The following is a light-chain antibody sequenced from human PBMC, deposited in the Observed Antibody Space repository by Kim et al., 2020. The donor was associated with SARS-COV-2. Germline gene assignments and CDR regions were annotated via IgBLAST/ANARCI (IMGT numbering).Light chain of an antibody. CDR2: GRN. Sequence: LGQTVTITCRGDTIRNHVASWYQHRRGQTPVLVMYGRNIRSSGIPDLLAGCRAGNTASLTITGAQAEDEADYYCNSRDSSGYLGVFGGGTKLTVL. J-gene: IGLJ3*02. CDR3: NSRDSSGYLGV. CDR1: TIRNHV. V-gene: IGLV3-19*01.